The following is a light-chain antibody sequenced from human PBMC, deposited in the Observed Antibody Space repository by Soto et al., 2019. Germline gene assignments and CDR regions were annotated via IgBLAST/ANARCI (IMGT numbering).Light chain of an antibody. Sequence: QSALTQPASGSGSPGQSITISCTGISSDVGSYNLVSWYQQHPGKAPKLMIYEVSKRPSGVSNRFSGSKSGITASLTISGLQAEDEADYYCCSYAGSSTYVFGTGTKVTVL. J-gene: IGLJ1*01. V-gene: IGLV2-23*02. CDR1: SSDVGSYNL. CDR2: EVS. CDR3: CSYAGSSTYV.